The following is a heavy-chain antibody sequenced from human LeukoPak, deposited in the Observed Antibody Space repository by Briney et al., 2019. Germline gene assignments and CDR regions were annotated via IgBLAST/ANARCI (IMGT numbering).Heavy chain of an antibody. D-gene: IGHD7-27*01. J-gene: IGHJ4*02. Sequence: ASVKVSCKASGYIFTDYYMYWVRQAPGQGLEWLGWIYPNSGGTNYAQKFQGRVTLTRDTSISTAYMELNSLRSDDTAVYYCARENWVYDYWGQGTLVTVSS. CDR3: ARENWVYDY. CDR2: IYPNSGGT. CDR1: GYIFTDYY. V-gene: IGHV1-2*02.